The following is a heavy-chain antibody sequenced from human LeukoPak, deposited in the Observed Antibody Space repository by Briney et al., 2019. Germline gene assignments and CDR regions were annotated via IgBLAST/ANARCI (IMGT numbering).Heavy chain of an antibody. CDR2: FDPEDGET. D-gene: IGHD5-18*01. CDR1: GYTLTELS. Sequence: ASVKVSCKVSGYTLTELSMHWVRQAPGKGLEWMGGFDPEDGETIYAQKFQGRVTMTTDTSTSTAYMELRSLRSDDTAVYYCARDGSDTAMRKDGMDVWGQGTTVTVSS. CDR3: ARDGSDTAMRKDGMDV. J-gene: IGHJ6*02. V-gene: IGHV1-24*01.